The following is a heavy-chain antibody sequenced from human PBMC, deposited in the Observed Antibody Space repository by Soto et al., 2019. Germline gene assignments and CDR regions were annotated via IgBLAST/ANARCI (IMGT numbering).Heavy chain of an antibody. V-gene: IGHV3-23*01. CDR1: GFTFSIYA. J-gene: IGHJ4*02. CDR2: ISGSGGST. Sequence: PGGSLRPSCAASGFTFSIYAMSWVRQAPGKGLEWVSAISGSGGSTYYADSVKGRFTISRDNSKNTLPLQMNSLRAEDTAVYYWTKSPGLRIAAAGTPYFHYSAQRTLVCVS. CDR3: TKSPGLRIAAAGTPYFHY. D-gene: IGHD6-13*01.